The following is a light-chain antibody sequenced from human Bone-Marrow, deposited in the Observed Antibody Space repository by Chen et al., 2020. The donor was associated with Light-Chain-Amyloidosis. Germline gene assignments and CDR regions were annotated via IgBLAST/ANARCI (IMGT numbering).Light chain of an antibody. V-gene: IGLV2-14*01. CDR2: AVS. CDR1: SGDVGTYNY. Sequence: QSALTQPASVSGSPGQSITISCTGTSGDVGTYNYVSWYQQHPGKAPKVMIYAVSNRPTGVSNLFSGSKSGNTASLTISGLQAEDEADYYCSSFTSSSSYVFGPGTKVTVL. J-gene: IGLJ1*01. CDR3: SSFTSSSSYV.